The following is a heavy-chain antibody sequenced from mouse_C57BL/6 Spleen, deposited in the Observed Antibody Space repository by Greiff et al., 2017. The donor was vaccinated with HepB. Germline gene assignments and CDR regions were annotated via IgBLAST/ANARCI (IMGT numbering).Heavy chain of an antibody. J-gene: IGHJ3*01. V-gene: IGHV5-12*01. CDR1: GFTFSDYY. CDR2: ISNGGGST. D-gene: IGHD2-4*01. CDR3: ARDKGRYDYDVYWFAY. Sequence: EVKLMESGGGLVQPGGSLKLSCAASGFTFSDYYMYWVRQTPEKRLEWVAYISNGGGSTYYPDTVKGRFTISRDNAKNTLYLQMSRLKSEDTAMYYCARDKGRYDYDVYWFAYWGQGTLVTVSA.